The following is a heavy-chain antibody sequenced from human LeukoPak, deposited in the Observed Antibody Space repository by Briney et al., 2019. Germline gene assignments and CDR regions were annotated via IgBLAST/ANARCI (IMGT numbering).Heavy chain of an antibody. V-gene: IGHV1-46*02. D-gene: IGHD3-22*01. CDR1: GYSSNTYY. J-gene: IGHJ4*02. CDR2: LNPSSGRT. Sequence: ASVKVSCKASGYSSNTYYMHWVRQAPGQGLEWMGILNPSSGRTSSAQKFQDRVTMTRDTSTSTVYMELSSLRSEDTAVYYCARESESSFQGLSGYWGQGTLVTVSS. CDR3: ARESESSFQGLSGY.